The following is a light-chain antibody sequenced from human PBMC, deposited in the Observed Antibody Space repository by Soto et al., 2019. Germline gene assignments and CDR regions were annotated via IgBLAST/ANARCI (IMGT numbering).Light chain of an antibody. CDR3: GAWDNSLNTVV. Sequence: QSVLTQPPSVSAAPGQKVSISCSGTSSNIGNNYVSWYQQVPGTAPKFLIYDNNRRHSGIPDRFSGSKSGTSATLGITGLQTGDEADYYCGAWDNSLNTVVFGGETNLTVL. CDR2: DNN. J-gene: IGLJ3*02. CDR1: SSNIGNNY. V-gene: IGLV1-51*01.